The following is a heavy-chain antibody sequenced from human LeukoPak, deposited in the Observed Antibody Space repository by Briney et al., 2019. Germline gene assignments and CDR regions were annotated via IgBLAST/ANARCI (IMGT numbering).Heavy chain of an antibody. CDR1: GFTFSSYS. CDR3: ARELAAFYYYYYGMDV. Sequence: GGSLRLSCAASGFTFSSYSMNWVRQAPGKGLEWVSSISSSSSYIYYADSVKGRFTISRDSAKNSLYLQMNSLRAEDTAVYYCARELAAFYYYYYGMDVWGQGTTVTVSS. V-gene: IGHV3-21*01. J-gene: IGHJ6*02. D-gene: IGHD6-6*01. CDR2: ISSSSSYI.